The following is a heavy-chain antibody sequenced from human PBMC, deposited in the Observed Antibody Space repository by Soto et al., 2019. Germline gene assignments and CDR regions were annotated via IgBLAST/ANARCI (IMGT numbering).Heavy chain of an antibody. CDR2: ISGSGGST. D-gene: IGHD6-19*01. J-gene: IGHJ1*01. Sequence: EVQLLESGGGLVQPGGSLRLSCAASGFTFSNYAMSWVRQAPGKGLEWVSVISGSGGSTYYADSVKGRFTISRDNSKNTLYLQMNGLRAEDTAVYYCAKGGGSGWSSGPSFGDYWGQGTLVTVSS. CDR1: GFTFSNYA. CDR3: AKGGGSGWSSGPSFGDY. V-gene: IGHV3-23*01.